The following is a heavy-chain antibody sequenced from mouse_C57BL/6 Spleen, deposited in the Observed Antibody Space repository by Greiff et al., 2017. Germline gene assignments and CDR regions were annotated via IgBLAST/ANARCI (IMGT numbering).Heavy chain of an antibody. J-gene: IGHJ4*01. D-gene: IGHD1-1*01. CDR3: ARWITTVVDALGY. V-gene: IGHV1-64*01. CDR2: IHPNSGST. CDR1: GYTFTSYW. Sequence: QVQLQQPGAELVKPGASVKLSCKASGYTFTSYWMHWVKQRPGQGLEWIGMIHPNSGSTNYNEKFKSKATLTVDKSSSTAYMQISSLTSEDTAVYYSARWITTVVDALGYWGQGTSVTVSS.